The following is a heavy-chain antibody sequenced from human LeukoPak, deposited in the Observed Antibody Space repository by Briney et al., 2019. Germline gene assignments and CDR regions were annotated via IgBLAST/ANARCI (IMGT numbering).Heavy chain of an antibody. CDR1: GYTFTGYY. Sequence: GASVKVSCKASGYTFTGYYMHWVRQAPGQGLEWMGWINPNSGGTNYAQKFQGRVTMTRDTSISTAYMELSRLRSDDTAVYYCASAGAEDYGSDYYYYYMDVWGKGTTVTVSS. CDR3: ASAGAEDYGSDYYYYYMDV. D-gene: IGHD4-17*01. J-gene: IGHJ6*03. V-gene: IGHV1-2*02. CDR2: INPNSGGT.